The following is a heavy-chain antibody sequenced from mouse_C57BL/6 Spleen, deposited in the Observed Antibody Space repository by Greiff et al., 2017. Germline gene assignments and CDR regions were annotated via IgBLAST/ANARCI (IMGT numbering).Heavy chain of an antibody. Sequence: VQLQQSGAELVRPGASVKLSCTASGFNIKDDYMHWVKQRPEQGLEWIGWIDPENGDTEYASKFQGKATITADTSSNTAYLQLSSLTSEDTAVYYCTTASYYGSSYSWFAYWGQGTLVTVSA. D-gene: IGHD1-1*01. CDR3: TTASYYGSSYSWFAY. CDR1: GFNIKDDY. V-gene: IGHV14-4*01. J-gene: IGHJ3*01. CDR2: IDPENGDT.